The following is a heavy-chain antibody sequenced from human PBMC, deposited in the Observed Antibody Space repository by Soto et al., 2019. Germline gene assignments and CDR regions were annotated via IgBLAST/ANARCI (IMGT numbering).Heavy chain of an antibody. V-gene: IGHV3-9*01. D-gene: IGHD2-15*01. CDR3: AKGRDCSGGRCYYGGGWYFDY. CDR2: ISWYSGSI. J-gene: IGHJ4*02. CDR1: GFTFDDYA. Sequence: EVQLVESGGGLVQPGRSLRLSCAASGFTFDDYAMHWVRQAPGKGLEWVSGISWYSGSIGYADSVKGRFTISRDNAKNSLYLQMNSLRAEDTALYYCAKGRDCSGGRCYYGGGWYFDYWGQGTLVTVSS.